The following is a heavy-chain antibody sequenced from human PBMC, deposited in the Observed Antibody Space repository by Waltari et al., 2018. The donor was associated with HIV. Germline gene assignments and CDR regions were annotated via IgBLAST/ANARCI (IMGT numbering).Heavy chain of an antibody. CDR1: GFNVSKYC. CDR2: IYSGGST. CDR3: ARETGTTPKKHYYSYGMDV. J-gene: IGHJ6*02. Sequence: EVQLLESGGGLVQPGGSLRLSCAASGFNVSKYCITWVRQPPAKGLEWVSLIYSGGSTYSADSVKGRFTISRDNSKNTLYLQMNNLRAEDTAVYYCARETGTTPKKHYYSYGMDVWGQGTTVTVSS. V-gene: IGHV3-66*01. D-gene: IGHD1-1*01.